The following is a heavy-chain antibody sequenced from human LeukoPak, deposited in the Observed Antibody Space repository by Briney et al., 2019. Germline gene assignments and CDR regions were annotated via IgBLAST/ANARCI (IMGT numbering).Heavy chain of an antibody. CDR3: ARQAVAGTDL. J-gene: IGHJ5*02. CDR2: IYYSGST. Sequence: SETLSLTCTVSGGSISSYYWSWIRQPPGKGLEWIGYIYYSGSTNYNPSLKSRVTISVDTSKNQFSLKLSSVTAADTAVYYCARQAVAGTDLWGQGTLVTVSS. CDR1: GGSISSYY. V-gene: IGHV4-59*01. D-gene: IGHD6-19*01.